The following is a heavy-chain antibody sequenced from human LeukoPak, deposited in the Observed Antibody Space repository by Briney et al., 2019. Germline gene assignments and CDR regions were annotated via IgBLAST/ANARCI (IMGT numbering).Heavy chain of an antibody. Sequence: SETLSLTCTVSGGSISSSSYYWGWIRQPPGKGLEWIGSIYYSGSTYYNPSLKSRVTISVDTPKNQFSLKLSSVTAADTAVYYCARKMVRGVIRFDPWGQGTLVTVSS. V-gene: IGHV4-39*07. J-gene: IGHJ5*02. CDR1: GGSISSSSYY. CDR2: IYYSGST. D-gene: IGHD3-10*01. CDR3: ARKMVRGVIRFDP.